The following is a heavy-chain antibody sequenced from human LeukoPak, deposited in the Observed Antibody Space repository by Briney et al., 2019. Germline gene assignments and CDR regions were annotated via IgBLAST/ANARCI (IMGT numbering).Heavy chain of an antibody. J-gene: IGHJ4*02. CDR2: IQQDGGEK. V-gene: IGHV3-7*01. CDR3: ARGGLWGSFDY. CDR1: GFTFSSYW. D-gene: IGHD5-18*01. Sequence: GGSLRLSCTASGFTFSSYWMSWVRQAPGKGLEWVANIQQDGGEKYYVDSVKGRFTISRDNAKNSLYLQMNSLRAEDTAVYYCARGGLWGSFDYWGQGTLVTVSS.